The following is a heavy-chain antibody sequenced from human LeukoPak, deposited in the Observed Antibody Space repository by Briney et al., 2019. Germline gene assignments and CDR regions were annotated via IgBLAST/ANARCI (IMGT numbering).Heavy chain of an antibody. CDR2: ISGSGGST. CDR1: GFTFSSYS. D-gene: IGHD6-13*01. V-gene: IGHV3-23*01. Sequence: GGSLRLSCAASGFTFSSYSMNWVRQAPGKGLEWVSVISGSGGSTFHADSVKGRFTISRDNSKNTLYLHMNSLRAEDTAVYYCAKASSWLLHVGFDSWGQGTLVTVSS. CDR3: AKASSWLLHVGFDS. J-gene: IGHJ4*02.